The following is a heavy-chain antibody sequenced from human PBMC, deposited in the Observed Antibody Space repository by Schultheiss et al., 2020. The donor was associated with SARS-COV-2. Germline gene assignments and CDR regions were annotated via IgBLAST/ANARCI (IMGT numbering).Heavy chain of an antibody. CDR3: ASHRSGYSYGPDAFDI. V-gene: IGHV4-59*08. D-gene: IGHD5-18*01. CDR1: GGSISSYY. J-gene: IGHJ3*02. CDR2: IYYSGST. Sequence: SETLSLTCTVSGGSISSYYWSWIRQPPGKGLEWIGYIYYSGSTNYNPSLKSRVTISVDTSKNQFSLKLSSVTAADTAVYYCASHRSGYSYGPDAFDIWGQGTMVTVSS.